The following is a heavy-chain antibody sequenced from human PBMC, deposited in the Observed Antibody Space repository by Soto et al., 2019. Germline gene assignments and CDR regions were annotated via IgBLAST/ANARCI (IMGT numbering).Heavy chain of an antibody. V-gene: IGHV1-69*13. CDR2: IIPMVGTP. J-gene: IGHJ4*02. D-gene: IGHD4-17*01. CDR3: ASIDYGGPTY. CDR1: GVTFNRQD. Sequence: ASVKVSCKASGVTFNRQDMRWVRQAPGQGLEWMGGIIPMVGTPHYAEKFQDRVTITADASTGTAYMELSSLTSEDTAVYYCASIDYGGPTYWGQGTLVTVSS.